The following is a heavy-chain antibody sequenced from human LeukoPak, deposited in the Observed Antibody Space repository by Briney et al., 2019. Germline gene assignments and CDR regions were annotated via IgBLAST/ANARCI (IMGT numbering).Heavy chain of an antibody. CDR2: ISGSGGST. V-gene: IGHV3-23*01. CDR3: ARADCSGSTCYLRRSWFDP. J-gene: IGHJ5*02. CDR1: GFTFSSYA. Sequence: GGSLRLSCAASGFTFSSYAMSWVRQAPGKGLEWVSAISGSGGSTYYADSVKGRFTISRDSSKNTLYLQMNSLRVEDTAVYYCARADCSGSTCYLRRSWFDPWGQGTLVTVSS. D-gene: IGHD2-2*01.